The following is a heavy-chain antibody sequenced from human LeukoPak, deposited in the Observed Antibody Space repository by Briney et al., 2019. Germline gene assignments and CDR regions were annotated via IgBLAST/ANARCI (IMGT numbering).Heavy chain of an antibody. V-gene: IGHV1-8*01. CDR3: ATVFHWDNFFDP. J-gene: IGHJ5*02. D-gene: IGHD7-27*01. CDR1: GYKFTSYD. Sequence: ASVNVSCKASGYKFTSYDIDCGRQAAGQGPEWMVWMNPNTGNTAYAQKFQGRVVMSRDTATATAFMALSGPSTADKAVSYCATVFHWDNFFDPWGQGTLVTVTS. CDR2: MNPNTGNT.